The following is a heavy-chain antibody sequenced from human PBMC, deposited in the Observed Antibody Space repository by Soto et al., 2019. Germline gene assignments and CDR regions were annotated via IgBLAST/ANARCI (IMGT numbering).Heavy chain of an antibody. V-gene: IGHV5-51*01. Sequence: PGESLKISCKGSGYSFTSYWIGWVRQMPGKGLEWMGIIYPGDSDTRYSPSFQGQVTISADKSISTAYLQWSSLKASDTAMYYCARHLEAVAANGGAFDIWGQGTMVTVSS. J-gene: IGHJ3*02. CDR3: ARHLEAVAANGGAFDI. CDR2: IYPGDSDT. D-gene: IGHD6-19*01. CDR1: GYSFTSYW.